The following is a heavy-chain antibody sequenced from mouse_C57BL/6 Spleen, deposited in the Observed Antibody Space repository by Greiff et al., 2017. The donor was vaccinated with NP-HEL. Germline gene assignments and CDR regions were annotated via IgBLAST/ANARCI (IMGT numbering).Heavy chain of an antibody. CDR1: GYAFSSYW. CDR2: IYPGDGDT. D-gene: IGHD2-4*01. Sequence: VQLQQSGAELVKPGASVKISCKASGYAFSSYWMNWVKQRPGKGLEWIGKIYPGDGDTNYNGKFKGKATLTADKSSSTAYMQLSSLTSEDSAVYFCARSNYDYNYYYAMDYWGQRTSVTVSS. V-gene: IGHV1-80*01. J-gene: IGHJ4*01. CDR3: ARSNYDYNYYYAMDY.